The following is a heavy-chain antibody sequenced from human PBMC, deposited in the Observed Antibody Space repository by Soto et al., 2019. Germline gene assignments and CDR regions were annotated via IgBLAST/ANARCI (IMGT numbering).Heavy chain of an antibody. D-gene: IGHD4-4*01. CDR1: GFTFSSYA. V-gene: IGHV3-30-3*01. Sequence: QVQLVESGGGVVQPGRSLRLSCAASGFTFSSYAMHWVRQAPGKGLEWVAVISSDGSNKYYADSVKGRFTISRDNSKNTLYLQMNSLRTEDTAVYYGARPLWRDDYNWGYFDLWGRGTLVTVSS. CDR2: ISSDGSNK. J-gene: IGHJ2*01. CDR3: ARPLWRDDYNWGYFDL.